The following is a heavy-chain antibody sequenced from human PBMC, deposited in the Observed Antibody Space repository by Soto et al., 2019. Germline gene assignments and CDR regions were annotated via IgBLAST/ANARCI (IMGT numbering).Heavy chain of an antibody. D-gene: IGHD3-3*01. J-gene: IGHJ4*02. Sequence: GDSLKISCKGSGYSCTSYWIGWVRQMPGKGLEWLGLIYPGDSDTRYSPSFQGQVTISADKSITTAYLQWSSLKASDTAMYYCARRRRSMSTICGVVTQSGFDYLGQGTLVTVSS. CDR2: IYPGDSDT. V-gene: IGHV5-51*01. CDR3: ARRRRSMSTICGVVTQSGFDY. CDR1: GYSCTSYW.